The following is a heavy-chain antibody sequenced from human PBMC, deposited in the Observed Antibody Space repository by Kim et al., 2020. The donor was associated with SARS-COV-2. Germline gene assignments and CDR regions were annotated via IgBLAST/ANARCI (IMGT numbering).Heavy chain of an antibody. CDR3: ARNVWDSSSWYYFDY. V-gene: IGHV3-33*01. CDR1: GFTFSSYG. CDR2: IWYDGSNK. D-gene: IGHD6-13*01. J-gene: IGHJ4*02. Sequence: GGSLRLSCAASGFTFSSYGMHWVRQAPGKGLEWVAVIWYDGSNKYYADSVKGRFTISRDNSKNTLYLQMNSLRAEDTAVYYCARNVWDSSSWYYFDYWGQGTLVTVSS.